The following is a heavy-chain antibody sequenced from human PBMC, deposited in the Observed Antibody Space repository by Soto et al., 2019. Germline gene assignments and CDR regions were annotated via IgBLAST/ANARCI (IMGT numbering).Heavy chain of an antibody. J-gene: IGHJ4*02. CDR3: ARGWGYDSNDYYYAY. CDR1: GGTFSRHA. CDR2: IIPIFGTA. D-gene: IGHD3-22*01. V-gene: IGHV1-69*01. Sequence: QVQLVQSGAEVRKPGSSVKVSCKASGGTFSRHAISWVRQAPGQGLEWMGGIIPIFGTANHAQKFQGRVTIIAHQSTGTVYRELSSLRSEDTAMYYCARGWGYDSNDYYYAYWGQGTLVIVSS.